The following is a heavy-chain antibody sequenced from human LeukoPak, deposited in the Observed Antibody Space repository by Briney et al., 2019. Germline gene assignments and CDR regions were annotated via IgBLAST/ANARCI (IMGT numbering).Heavy chain of an antibody. CDR2: ISASGQTI. V-gene: IGHV3-11*04. D-gene: IGHD4/OR15-4a*01. J-gene: IGHJ3*02. CDR1: GFSFSDYY. Sequence: GGSLRLSCAASGFSFSDYYITWIRQAPGKGLEWVSYISASGQTIYYADSVRGRFTISRDNAKNSLYLQMNSLGAEDTAVYHCARDRDVDYGNDGFDIWGQGTTVTVSS. CDR3: ARDRDVDYGNDGFDI.